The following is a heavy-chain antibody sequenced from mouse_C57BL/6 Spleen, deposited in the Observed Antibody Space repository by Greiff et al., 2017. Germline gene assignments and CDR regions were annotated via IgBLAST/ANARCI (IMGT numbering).Heavy chain of an antibody. CDR1: GYTFTSYW. J-gene: IGHJ2*01. Sequence: QVQLQQPGTELVKPGASVKLSCKASGYTFTSYWMHWVKQRPGQGLEWIGNINPSNGGTNYNEKFKGKATLTADKSSSTAYMQLSSLTSEDSAVYFCARGITTAVLDYWGQGTTLTVAS. V-gene: IGHV1-53*01. CDR3: ARGITTAVLDY. CDR2: INPSNGGT. D-gene: IGHD1-2*01.